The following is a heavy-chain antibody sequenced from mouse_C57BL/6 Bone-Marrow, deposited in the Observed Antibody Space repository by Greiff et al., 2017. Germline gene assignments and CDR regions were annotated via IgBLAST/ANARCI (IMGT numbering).Heavy chain of an antibody. V-gene: IGHV1-81*01. CDR1: GYTFTSYG. CDR3: ANYYGSSYCYAMDY. J-gene: IGHJ4*01. CDR2: IYPRSGNT. D-gene: IGHD1-1*01. Sequence: VQLQQSGAELARPGASVKLSCKASGYTFTSYGISWVKQRTGQGLEWIGEIYPRSGNTYYNEKFKGKATLTADKSSSTAYMELRSLTSEDSAVYFCANYYGSSYCYAMDYWGQGTSVTVSS.